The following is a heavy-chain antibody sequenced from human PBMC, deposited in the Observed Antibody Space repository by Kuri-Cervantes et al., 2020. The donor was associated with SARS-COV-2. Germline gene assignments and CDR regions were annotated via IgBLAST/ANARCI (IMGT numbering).Heavy chain of an antibody. V-gene: IGHV4-39*01. Sequence: ESLKISCTVSGGSISSSSYYWGWIRQPPGKGLEWIGNIYYSGSASYNPSLKSRLTMSLDMSKSQFSLKLSSVTAADTAVYYCARLRSGWYNYFDYWGQGTLVTVSS. CDR2: IYYSGSA. J-gene: IGHJ4*02. D-gene: IGHD6-19*01. CDR3: ARLRSGWYNYFDY. CDR1: GGSISSSSYY.